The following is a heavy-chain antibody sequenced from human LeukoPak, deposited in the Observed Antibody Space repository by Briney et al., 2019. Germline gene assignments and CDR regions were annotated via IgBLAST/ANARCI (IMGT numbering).Heavy chain of an antibody. CDR1: GGSISSGDYY. V-gene: IGHV4-39*01. CDR3: ARRGSYSGYNDY. CDR2: IYYSGST. J-gene: IGHJ4*02. Sequence: PSQTLSLTCNVSGGSISSGDYYWSWIRQPPGKGLEWIGSIYYSGSTYYNPSLKSRVTISVDTSKNQFSLKLSSVTAADTAVYYCARRGSYSGYNDYWGQGTLVTVSS. D-gene: IGHD5-12*01.